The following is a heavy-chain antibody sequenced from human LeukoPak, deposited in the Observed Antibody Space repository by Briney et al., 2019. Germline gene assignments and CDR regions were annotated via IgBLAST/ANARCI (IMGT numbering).Heavy chain of an antibody. CDR1: GFTFSDYY. Sequence: PGGSLRLSCAPSGFTFSDYYMSWIRQAPGKGLEWVSYISSSGSTIYYADSVKGRFTISRDNGKNSLYLQMNSLRAEDTAVYYCAAKYYDFWSGYYDWGQGTLVTVSS. V-gene: IGHV3-11*04. CDR2: ISSSGSTI. D-gene: IGHD3-3*01. CDR3: AAKYYDFWSGYYD. J-gene: IGHJ4*02.